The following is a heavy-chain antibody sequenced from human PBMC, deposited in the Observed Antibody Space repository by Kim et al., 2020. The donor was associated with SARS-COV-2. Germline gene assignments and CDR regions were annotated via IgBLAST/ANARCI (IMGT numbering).Heavy chain of an antibody. CDR1: GFTFSSYG. Sequence: GGSLRLSCAASGFTFSSYGMHWVRQAPGKGLEWVAVIWYDGSNKYYADSVKGRLTISRDKSKNTLYLQMNSLRAEDAAVYDCASLSSSDAFDIWGQGTMVTVSS. CDR3: ASLSSSDAFDI. CDR2: IWYDGSNK. V-gene: IGHV3-33*01. J-gene: IGHJ3*02. D-gene: IGHD6-6*01.